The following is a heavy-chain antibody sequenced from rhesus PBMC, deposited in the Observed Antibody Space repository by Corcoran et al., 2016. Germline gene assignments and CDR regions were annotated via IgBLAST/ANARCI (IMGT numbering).Heavy chain of an antibody. CDR3: ARGHYFDY. J-gene: IGHJ4*01. Sequence: QLQLQESGPGLVKPSETLSVTCAVSGGSLISSYGSWVRQAPGKGLAWIGYIYGSGSSTNYNPSLKSRVTLSVDTSKNQLSLKLSSVTAADTAVYYCARGHYFDYWGQGVLVTVSS. CDR2: IYGSGSST. CDR1: GGSLISSY. V-gene: IGHV4-169*01.